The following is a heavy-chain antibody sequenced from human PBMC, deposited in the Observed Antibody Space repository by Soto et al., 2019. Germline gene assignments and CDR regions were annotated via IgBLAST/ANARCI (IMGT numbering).Heavy chain of an antibody. V-gene: IGHV5-51*01. CDR2: IYPGDPDT. J-gene: IGHJ4*02. Sequence: GESLKISCKGSGYSFSTYWIAWVRQMPGQGLECMGIIYPGDPDTRYSPSFRGQVTISVDKYISTAYPQWRSLQASDTAMYFCAIHGKLTTNTNYFDYWGQGALVTVSS. D-gene: IGHD4-4*01. CDR3: AIHGKLTTNTNYFDY. CDR1: GYSFSTYW.